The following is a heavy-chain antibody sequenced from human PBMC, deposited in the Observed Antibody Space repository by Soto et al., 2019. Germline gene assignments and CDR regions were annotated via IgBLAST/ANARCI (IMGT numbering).Heavy chain of an antibody. Sequence: SVKVSCKASGGTFSSYAISWVRQAPGQGLEWMGGIIPIFGTANYAQKFQGRVTITADESTSTAYMELSSLRSEDTAVYYCASTGYYDSSGPFDYWGQGTLVTVSS. D-gene: IGHD3-22*01. CDR3: ASTGYYDSSGPFDY. CDR2: IIPIFGTA. CDR1: GGTFSSYA. V-gene: IGHV1-69*13. J-gene: IGHJ4*02.